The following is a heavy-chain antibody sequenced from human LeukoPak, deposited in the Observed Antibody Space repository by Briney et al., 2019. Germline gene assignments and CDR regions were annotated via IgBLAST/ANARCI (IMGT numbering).Heavy chain of an antibody. V-gene: IGHV4-39*01. CDR2: IYYTGST. Sequence: SQTLSLTCTVSGDSISSSNYYWGWIRPPPGKGLQWIGNIYYTGSTYHNPSLKSRVTISVDTSNSQFSLKLSSVTAADTAGYFCARHAVAYSSGFYWGQGTLATVSS. J-gene: IGHJ4*02. CDR3: ARHAVAYSSGFY. D-gene: IGHD6-19*01. CDR1: GDSISSSNYY.